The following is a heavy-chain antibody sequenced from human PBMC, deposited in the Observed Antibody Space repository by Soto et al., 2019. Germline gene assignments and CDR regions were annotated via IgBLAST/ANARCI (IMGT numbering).Heavy chain of an antibody. V-gene: IGHV4-38-2*02. CDR3: AREDYYYGDSGDI. J-gene: IGHJ3*02. CDR2: IYHSGST. Sequence: LETLSLTCAVSGYSISSGYYWGWIRKPPGKGLEWIGSIYHSGSTYYNPSLKSRVTISVDTSKNKFSLKLSSVTAAHTDVYYCAREDYYYGDSGDIWGQGTMVT. CDR1: GYSISSGYY. D-gene: IGHD4-17*01.